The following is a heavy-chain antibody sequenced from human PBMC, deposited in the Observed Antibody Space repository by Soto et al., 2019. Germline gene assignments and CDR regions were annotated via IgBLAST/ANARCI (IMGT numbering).Heavy chain of an antibody. D-gene: IGHD6-19*01. J-gene: IGHJ4*02. V-gene: IGHV3-23*01. CDR2: ISGSGGST. Sequence: GGSLRLSCAASGFTFSSYAMSWVRQAPGKGLEWVSAISGSGGSTYYADSVKGRFTISRDNSKNTLYLRMNSLRAEDTAVYYCAKDRAVAGTYGYWGQGTLVTVSS. CDR1: GFTFSSYA. CDR3: AKDRAVAGTYGY.